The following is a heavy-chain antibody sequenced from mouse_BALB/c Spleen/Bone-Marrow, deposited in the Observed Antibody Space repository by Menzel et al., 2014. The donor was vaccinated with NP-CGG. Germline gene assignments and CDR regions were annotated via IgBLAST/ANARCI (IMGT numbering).Heavy chain of an antibody. J-gene: IGHJ3*01. CDR1: GYTFTTFW. V-gene: IGHV1-7*01. CDR2: INPTTSYT. Sequence: QVQLKESGAELAKPGASVKMSCKASGYTFTTFWMHWVKQRPGQGLERIGYINPTTSYTEYSQKFKDKATLTADKSSGTAYMQLSSLTSEDSAVYYCANGNSFAYWGQGTLVTVSA. D-gene: IGHD2-1*01. CDR3: ANGNSFAY.